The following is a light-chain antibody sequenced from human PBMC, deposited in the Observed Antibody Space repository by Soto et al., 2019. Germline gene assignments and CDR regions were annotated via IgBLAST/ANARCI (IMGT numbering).Light chain of an antibody. CDR2: GAY. CDR3: QQYGSSPQT. V-gene: IGKV3-20*01. CDR1: QSVSSSY. J-gene: IGKJ5*01. Sequence: EIVLTQSPGTLSLSPGERATLSCRASQSVSSSYLAWYQQKPGQAPRLLIYGAYSRATGIPDRFSGSGSGTDFTLTISRLEAEDVAVYYCQQYGSSPQTFGQGTRLEIK.